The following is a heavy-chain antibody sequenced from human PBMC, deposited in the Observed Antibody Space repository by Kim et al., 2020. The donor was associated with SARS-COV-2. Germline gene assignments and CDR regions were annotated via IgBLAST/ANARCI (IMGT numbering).Heavy chain of an antibody. Sequence: ASVKVSCKASGYTFTSYAMHWVRQAPGQRLEWMGWINAGNGNTKYSQKFQGRVTITRDTSASTAYMELSSLRSEDTAVYYCARAVKRGFVVVVARYNWFDPWGQGTLVTVSS. D-gene: IGHD2-15*01. CDR3: ARAVKRGFVVVVARYNWFDP. CDR2: INAGNGNT. CDR1: GYTFTSYA. J-gene: IGHJ5*02. V-gene: IGHV1-3*01.